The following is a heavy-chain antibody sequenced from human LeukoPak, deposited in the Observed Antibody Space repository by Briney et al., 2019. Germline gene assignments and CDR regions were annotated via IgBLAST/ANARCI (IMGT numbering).Heavy chain of an antibody. D-gene: IGHD5-18*01. V-gene: IGHV1-69*05. J-gene: IGHJ4*02. CDR2: IIPIFGTA. CDR1: GGTFSSYA. Sequence: SVKVSCKASGGTFSSYAISRVRQAAGRGLEWMGGIIPIFGTANYAQKCQGRVTITTDESTSTAYMELSSLRSEDTAVYYCARGPDTAMAEGSFDYWGQGTLVTVSS. CDR3: ARGPDTAMAEGSFDY.